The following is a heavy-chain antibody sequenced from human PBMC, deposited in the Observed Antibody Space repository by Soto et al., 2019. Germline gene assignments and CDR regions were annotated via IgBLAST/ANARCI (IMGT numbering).Heavy chain of an antibody. CDR1: GYIFTNYG. J-gene: IGHJ5*02. CDR2: ISAHNGNT. D-gene: IGHD3-16*01. V-gene: IGHV1-18*01. CDR3: ARMATFGSLNWFDP. Sequence: ASVKVSCKASGYIFTNYGISWVRQAPGQGLEWMGLISAHNGNTKYAQKAQGRITMTTDTSTSTAYMELRSLRSDDTAIYYCARMATFGSLNWFDPWGQGTLVTVSS.